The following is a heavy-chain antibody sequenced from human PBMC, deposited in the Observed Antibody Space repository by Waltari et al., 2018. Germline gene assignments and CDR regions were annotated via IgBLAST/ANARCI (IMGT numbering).Heavy chain of an antibody. V-gene: IGHV4-34*01. Sequence: QVQLQQWGAGLLKPSETLSLTCAVYGGSFSGYYWSWIRQPPGKGLEWIGEINHSGSTNYNPFLKSRVTISVYTSKNQFSLKLSSVTAADTAVYYCARGVGPWGQGTLVTVSS. CDR2: INHSGST. D-gene: IGHD1-26*01. J-gene: IGHJ5*02. CDR1: GGSFSGYY. CDR3: ARGVGP.